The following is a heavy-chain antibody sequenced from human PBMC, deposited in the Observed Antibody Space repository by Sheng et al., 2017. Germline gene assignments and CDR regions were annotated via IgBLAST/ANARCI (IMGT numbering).Heavy chain of an antibody. CDR1: GFTFSSYE. J-gene: IGHJ4*02. Sequence: EVQLVESGGGLVQPGGSLRLSCGASGFTFSSYEMNWVRQAPGKGLEWVSFISKSGSPIYYADSVKGRFTISRDNAKNSLYLQMNSLRAEDTAVYYCVRDGWIVGTVFDYWGQGTLVTVSS. CDR3: VRDGWIVGTVFDY. D-gene: IGHD1-26*01. CDR2: ISKSGSPI. V-gene: IGHV3-48*03.